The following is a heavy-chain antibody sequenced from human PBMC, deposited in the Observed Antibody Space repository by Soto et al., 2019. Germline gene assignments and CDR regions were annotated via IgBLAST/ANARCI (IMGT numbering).Heavy chain of an antibody. J-gene: IGHJ4*02. V-gene: IGHV4-59*08. Sequence: PSETLSLTCTVSGCSISSYYWSWIRQPPGKGLEWIGYIYYSGSTNYNPSLKSRVTISVDTSKNQFSLKLSSVTAADTAVYYCARRYGGNFDYWGQGTLVTVSS. CDR2: IYYSGST. CDR1: GCSISSYY. CDR3: ARRYGGNFDY. D-gene: IGHD1-26*01.